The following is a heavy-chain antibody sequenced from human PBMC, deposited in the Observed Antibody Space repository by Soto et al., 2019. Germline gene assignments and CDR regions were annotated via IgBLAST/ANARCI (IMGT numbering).Heavy chain of an antibody. CDR1: GFTFSSHW. J-gene: IGHJ4*02. D-gene: IGHD1-26*01. CDR3: TRSWSAAYDY. V-gene: IGHV3-7*01. Sequence: EVQLVESGGGLVQPGGSLRLSCAASGFTFSSHWMAWVRQATGKGLQWVANIKQDGNEKNHVDSVKGRFTISRDNAKNSLYLQMNSLRVEDTAVYYCTRSWSAAYDYWGQGTLVIVSS. CDR2: IKQDGNEK.